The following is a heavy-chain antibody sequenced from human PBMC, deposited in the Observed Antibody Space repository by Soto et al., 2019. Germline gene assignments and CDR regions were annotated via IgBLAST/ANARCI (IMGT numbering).Heavy chain of an antibody. V-gene: IGHV3-30-3*01. CDR2: ISYDGSNK. Sequence: GGSLRLSCAASGFTFSSYAIHWVRQAPGQGLEWVAVISYDGSNKYYADSAKGRFTISRDNSKNTLYLQMNSLRAEDTAVYYCARDSPRKSGRGSYYYGMDVWGQGTTVTVSS. J-gene: IGHJ6*02. D-gene: IGHD2-15*01. CDR1: GFTFSSYA. CDR3: ARDSPRKSGRGSYYYGMDV.